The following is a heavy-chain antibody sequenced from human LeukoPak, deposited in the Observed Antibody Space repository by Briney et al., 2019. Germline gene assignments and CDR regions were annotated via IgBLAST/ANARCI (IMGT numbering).Heavy chain of an antibody. CDR2: IYHSGST. CDR1: GYSISSGYY. V-gene: IGHV4-38-2*01. J-gene: IGHJ4*02. CDR3: ARHFVRSGSYWADY. Sequence: SETLPLTCAVSGYSISSGYYWGWIRQPPGKGLEWIGIIYHSGSTYYNPSLKSRVTISVDTSKNQFSLRVTSVTAADTAVYYCARHFVRSGSYWADYWGQGTLVTVSS. D-gene: IGHD1-26*01.